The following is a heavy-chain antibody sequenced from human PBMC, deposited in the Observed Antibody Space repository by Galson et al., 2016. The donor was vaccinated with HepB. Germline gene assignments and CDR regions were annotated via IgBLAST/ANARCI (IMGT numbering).Heavy chain of an antibody. J-gene: IGHJ5*02. CDR2: IYYRGST. D-gene: IGHD3-10*01. V-gene: IGHV4-31*03. CDR3: ARTGQTLLLFNS. CDR1: GGSISSGDYY. Sequence: TLSLTCTVSGGSISSGDYYWSWIRQHPGKGLEWIGYIYYRGSTYYNPSLKSRITISVDTSKSQFSLKLSSVTAADTAVYYCARTGQTLLLFNSWGQGTLVTVSS.